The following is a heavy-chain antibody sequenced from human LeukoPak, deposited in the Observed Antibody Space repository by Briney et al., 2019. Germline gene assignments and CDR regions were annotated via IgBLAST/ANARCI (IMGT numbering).Heavy chain of an antibody. CDR1: GGSFSSYY. CDR2: IYYSGST. CDR3: AKGSSSSDWYFDL. D-gene: IGHD6-6*01. J-gene: IGHJ2*01. Sequence: SETLSLTCTVSGGSFSSYYCSWIRQPPGKGLEWIGYIYYSGSTNYNPSLKSRVTISVDTSKNQFSLKLSSVTAADTAVYYCAKGSSSSDWYFDLWGRGTLVTVSS. V-gene: IGHV4-59*01.